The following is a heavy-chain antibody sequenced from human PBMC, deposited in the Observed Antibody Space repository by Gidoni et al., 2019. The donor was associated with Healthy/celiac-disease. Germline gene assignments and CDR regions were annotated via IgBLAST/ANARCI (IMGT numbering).Heavy chain of an antibody. V-gene: IGHV3-30*01. CDR1: GFPFSSYA. CDR3: ARDSSMIVVVITTPNWFDP. CDR2: ISYDGSNK. D-gene: IGHD3-22*01. Sequence: QVQLVESGGGVVQPGRSLRLSCAASGFPFSSYAMHWVRQAPGKGLEWVAVISYDGSNKYYADSVKGRFTISRDNSKNTLYLQMNSLRAEDTAVYYCARDSSMIVVVITTPNWFDPWGQGTLVTVSS. J-gene: IGHJ5*02.